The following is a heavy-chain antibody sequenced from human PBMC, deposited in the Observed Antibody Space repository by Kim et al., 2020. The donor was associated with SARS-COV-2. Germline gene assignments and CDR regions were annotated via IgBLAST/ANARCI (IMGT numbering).Heavy chain of an antibody. V-gene: IGHV3-48*03. CDR2: ISCGGNTM. D-gene: IGHD2-15*01. CDR3: ARDAGSGLPIDY. CDR1: GFTFSSYE. Sequence: GGSLRLSCVASGFTFSSYEMDWVRQAPGKGLEWVSYISCGGNTMYYADSVKGRFTISRDNARNALYMQMNSLRAEDTAVYYCARDAGSGLPIDYWGQGTLVTVSS. J-gene: IGHJ4*02.